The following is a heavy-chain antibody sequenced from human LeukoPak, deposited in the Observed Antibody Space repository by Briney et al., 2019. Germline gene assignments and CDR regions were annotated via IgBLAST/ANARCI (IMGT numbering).Heavy chain of an antibody. CDR1: GFTFSSYE. V-gene: IGHV3-21*01. CDR3: ARDLAAMVRGVSDY. CDR2: ISSSSSYI. Sequence: KPGGSLRLSCAASGFTFSSYEMNWVRQAPGKGLEWVSSISSSSSYIYYADSVKGRFTISRDNAKNSLYLQMNSLRAEDTAVYYCARDLAAMVRGVSDYWGQGTLVTVSS. J-gene: IGHJ4*02. D-gene: IGHD3-10*01.